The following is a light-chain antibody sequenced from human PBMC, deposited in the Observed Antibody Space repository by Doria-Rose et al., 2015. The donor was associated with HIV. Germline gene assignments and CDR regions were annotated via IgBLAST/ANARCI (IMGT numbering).Light chain of an antibody. CDR1: QSFSSTY. V-gene: IGKV3-20*01. CDR3: HQYGTSWT. J-gene: IGKJ1*01. Sequence: EIVLTQSPGTLSLSPGERATLPCRASQSFSSTYLAWYQQRPGQAPSLLIYDGSTRATGIPDRFSASGSGTDFTLTINGLEPEDFALYYCHQYGTSWTFGQGTKVEI. CDR2: DGS.